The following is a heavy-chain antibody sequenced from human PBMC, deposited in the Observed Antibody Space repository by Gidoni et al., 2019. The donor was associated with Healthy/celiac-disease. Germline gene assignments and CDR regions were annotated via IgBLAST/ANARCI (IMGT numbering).Heavy chain of an antibody. J-gene: IGHJ4*02. D-gene: IGHD3-10*01. CDR1: GGSISSYY. CDR3: ARVGAYMVRGVIIYYFDY. CDR2: IYYSGST. V-gene: IGHV4-59*01. Sequence: QVQLQESGPGLVKPSETLSLTCTVSGGSISSYYWSWIRQPPGKGLEWIGYIYYSGSTNYNPSLKSRVTISVDTSKNQFSLKLSSVTAADTAVYYCARVGAYMVRGVIIYYFDYWGQGTLVTVSS.